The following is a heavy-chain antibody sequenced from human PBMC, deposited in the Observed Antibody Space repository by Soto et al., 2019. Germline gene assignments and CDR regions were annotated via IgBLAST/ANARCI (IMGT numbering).Heavy chain of an antibody. CDR2: IYYSGST. CDR1: PGSISTYY. CDR3: AKCRRTEAEGYRLDY. D-gene: IGHD5-12*01. Sequence: PSVTLSPTPTISPGSISTYYWSWYRPPPSKGLEWIGYIYYSGSTSYNPSLQSRVTMSVDTSKNQFSLNLSSMTAADTAVYYCAKCRRTEAEGYRLDYWGPGTLVTVCS. J-gene: IGHJ4*02. V-gene: IGHV4-59*01.